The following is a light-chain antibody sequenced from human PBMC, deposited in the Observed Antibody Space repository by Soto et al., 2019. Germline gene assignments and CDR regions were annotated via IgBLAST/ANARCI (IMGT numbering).Light chain of an antibody. V-gene: IGKV3-20*01. J-gene: IGKJ1*01. CDR2: AAS. Sequence: EIVLTQSPGTLSLSPGERATLSCRASQSVTSSYLAWYQQKPGQAPRPLIYAASSRATGIPDRFSGSGPGTDFTLTISRLEPEDFAVYYCQQYGNSPKTFGQGTKVDIK. CDR1: QSVTSSY. CDR3: QQYGNSPKT.